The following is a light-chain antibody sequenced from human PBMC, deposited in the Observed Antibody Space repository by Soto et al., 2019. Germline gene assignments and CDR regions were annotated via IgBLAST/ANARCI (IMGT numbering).Light chain of an antibody. CDR3: SSYTSTSTVV. CDR1: SSDVGGYNY. J-gene: IGLJ2*01. V-gene: IGLV2-14*01. Sequence: QSALTQPASVSGSPGQSITISCTGTSSDVGGYNYVSWYQQHPDKAPKVIIYDVSNRPSGVSDRFSGSKSGNTASLTISGLQTEDEADYYCSSYTSTSTVVFGGGTKVTVL. CDR2: DVS.